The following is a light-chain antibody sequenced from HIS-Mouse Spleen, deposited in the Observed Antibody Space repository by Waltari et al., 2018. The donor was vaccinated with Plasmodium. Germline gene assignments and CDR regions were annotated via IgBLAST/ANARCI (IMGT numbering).Light chain of an antibody. CDR2: EGS. J-gene: IGLJ3*02. Sequence: QSALTQPASVSGSPGQSITISCTGTRSDVGSYNLSSWYQQHPGKAPKLKIYEGSKRPSGVSNRFSGSKSGNTASLTISGLQAEDDADYYCCSYAGSSTNWVFGGGTKLTVL. CDR3: CSYAGSSTNWV. V-gene: IGLV2-23*01. CDR1: RSDVGSYNL.